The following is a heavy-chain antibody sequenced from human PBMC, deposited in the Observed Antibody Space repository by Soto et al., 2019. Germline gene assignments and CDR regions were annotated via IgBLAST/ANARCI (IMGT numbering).Heavy chain of an antibody. J-gene: IGHJ4*02. D-gene: IGHD2-15*01. Sequence: EVQLVESGGGLVKPGGSLRLSCAASGFTFTNAWMSWVRQAPGKGLEWVGRIKSKTDGGTTDYAAPVKGRFTISRDDSKNTQYLQMNSLKTEDTAGYYCTTKDVVVVGAATRGGYWGQGTLVTVSS. CDR2: IKSKTDGGTT. CDR3: TTKDVVVVGAATRGGY. V-gene: IGHV3-15*01. CDR1: GFTFTNAW.